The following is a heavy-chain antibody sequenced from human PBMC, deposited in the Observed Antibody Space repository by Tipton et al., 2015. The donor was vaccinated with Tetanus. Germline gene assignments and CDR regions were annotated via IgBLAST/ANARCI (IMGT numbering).Heavy chain of an antibody. CDR2: IYHSGTT. J-gene: IGHJ4*02. CDR1: GGSISSGGYY. D-gene: IGHD3-3*01. Sequence: TLSLTCSVSGGSISSGGYYWSWIRQHPGKGLEWIGEIYHSGTTNYHPSLKSRVTMSVDNSKNQFSLKLNSVTAADTAVYYCARESITIFGVVSIGYWGQGTLVTVST. V-gene: IGHV4-31*03. CDR3: ARESITIFGVVSIGY.